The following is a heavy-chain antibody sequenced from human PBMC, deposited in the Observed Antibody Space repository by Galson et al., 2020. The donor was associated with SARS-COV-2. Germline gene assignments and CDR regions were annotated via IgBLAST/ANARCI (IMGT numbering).Heavy chain of an antibody. D-gene: IGHD3-3*01. CDR1: GGSISGGNFY. J-gene: IGHJ6*04. CDR3: ARDYVFTFFLESYYGLDV. V-gene: IGHV4-31*03. Sequence: SETLSLTCTVSGGSISGGNFYWSWIRQHPGKGLEWIGDISNSGSTNYNPTLKSRITISLDTSKNQFSLRLSSVTAADTAVFFCARDYVFTFFLESYYGLDVWGRGTTVIVTS. CDR2: ISNSGST.